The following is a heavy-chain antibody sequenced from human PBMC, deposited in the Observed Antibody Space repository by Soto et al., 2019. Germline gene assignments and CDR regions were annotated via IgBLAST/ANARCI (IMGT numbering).Heavy chain of an antibody. V-gene: IGHV3-33*01. CDR2: IWYDGSNK. CDR1: GFNFNSYG. CDR3: VRYPTGPFDI. J-gene: IGHJ3*02. Sequence: QVQLVESGGGVVQPGRSLRLSCAASGFNFNSYGMHWVRQAPGKGLEWVAVIWYDGSNKYYADSVKGRFTISRDNSKNTVYLQMNSLIVEDTAVYFCVRYPTGPFDIWGQGTMVTVSS.